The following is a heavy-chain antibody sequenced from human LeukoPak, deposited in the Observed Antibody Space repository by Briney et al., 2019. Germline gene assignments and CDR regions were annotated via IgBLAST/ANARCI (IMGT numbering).Heavy chain of an antibody. CDR2: IYYSGST. D-gene: IGHD1-26*01. CDR3: ARRWELDWFDP. J-gene: IGHJ5*02. CDR1: GGSISSGGYY. Sequence: SETLSLTCTVSGGSISSGGYYWSWIRQHPGKGLEWIGCIYYSGSTYYNPSLKSRVTISVDTSKNQFSLKLSSVTAADTAVYYCARRWELDWFDPWGQGTLVTVSS. V-gene: IGHV4-31*03.